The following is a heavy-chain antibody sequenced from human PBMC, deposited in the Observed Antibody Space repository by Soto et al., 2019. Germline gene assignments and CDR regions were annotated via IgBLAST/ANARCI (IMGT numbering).Heavy chain of an antibody. CDR2: ISPSGSYM. Sequence: GGSLRLSCAASGFIFNTYSMDWVRQAPGKGLEWVASISPSGSYMYYGDSLKGRFTVSRDNAKNSLYLQMDSLRADDTAIYYCARFDLVTFDCWGQGTLVTVSS. CDR1: GFIFNTYS. V-gene: IGHV3-21*01. J-gene: IGHJ4*02. CDR3: ARFDLVTFDC. D-gene: IGHD3-9*01.